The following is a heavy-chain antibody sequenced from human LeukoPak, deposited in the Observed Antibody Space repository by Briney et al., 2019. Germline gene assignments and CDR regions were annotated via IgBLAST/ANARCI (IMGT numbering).Heavy chain of an antibody. CDR3: ARAYYDILTGYVWFDP. V-gene: IGHV1-69*02. J-gene: IGHJ5*02. Sequence: SVKVSCKASGGTFSSYTISWVRQAPGQGLEWMGRIIPILGIANYAQKFQGRVTITADKSTSTGYMELSSLRSEDTAVYYCARAYYDILTGYVWFDPWGQGTLVTVSS. D-gene: IGHD3-9*01. CDR1: GGTFSSYT. CDR2: IIPILGIA.